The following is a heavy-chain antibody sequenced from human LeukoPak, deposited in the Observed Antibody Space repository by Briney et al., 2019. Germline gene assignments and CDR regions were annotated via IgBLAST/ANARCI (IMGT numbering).Heavy chain of an antibody. J-gene: IGHJ4*02. D-gene: IGHD3-10*01. CDR1: GGSISGSSYY. Sequence: SETLSLTCTVSGGSISGSSYYWGWIRQPPGKGLEWIGSIYYSGSTYYNPSLKSRVTISVDTSKNQFSLKLNSVTATDTAVYYCASGKMVRGVIIPFDYWGQGTLVTVSS. CDR2: IYYSGST. V-gene: IGHV4-39*01. CDR3: ASGKMVRGVIIPFDY.